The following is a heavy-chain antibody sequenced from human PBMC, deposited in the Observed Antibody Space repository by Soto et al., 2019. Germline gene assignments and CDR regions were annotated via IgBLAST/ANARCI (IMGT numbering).Heavy chain of an antibody. Sequence: SLRLSCAASGFSFGSYALSWVRQAPGKGLEWVSTISGSDGKTFYADSVKGRFSISRDTSQSTLYLQMNSLRADDTAIYYCARWSYLDYWGQGTRVTVSS. D-gene: IGHD3-3*01. CDR2: ISGSDGKT. V-gene: IGHV3-23*01. J-gene: IGHJ4*02. CDR1: GFSFGSYA. CDR3: ARWSYLDY.